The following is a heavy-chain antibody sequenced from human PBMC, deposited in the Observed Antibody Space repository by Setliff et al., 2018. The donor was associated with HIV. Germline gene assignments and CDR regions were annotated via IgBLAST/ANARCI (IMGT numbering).Heavy chain of an antibody. Sequence: GGSLRLSCAASGFTFSNYPVHWVRQAPGKGLEWVAVISKDGSNKYYADSVKGRFTISRDNSKSTLYLQMNSLRAEDTAVYYCARDRILYYYDSSGYPDYWGQGTLVTVSS. D-gene: IGHD3-22*01. CDR3: ARDRILYYYDSSGYPDY. V-gene: IGHV3-30-3*01. CDR1: GFTFSNYP. J-gene: IGHJ4*02. CDR2: ISKDGSNK.